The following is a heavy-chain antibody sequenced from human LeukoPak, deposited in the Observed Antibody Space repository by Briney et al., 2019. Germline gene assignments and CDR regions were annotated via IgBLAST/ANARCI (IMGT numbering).Heavy chain of an antibody. CDR2: ISGSGGGT. J-gene: IGHJ4*02. D-gene: IGHD3-22*01. CDR3: AKVGVVVTAIDY. V-gene: IGHV3-23*01. Sequence: GGSLRLSCAASGFTFSSYAMSWVRQAPGKGLEWVSAISGSGGGTYYADSVKGRFTISRDNSKNTLYLQMNSLRAEDTAVYYCAKVGVVVTAIDYWGQGTLVTVSS. CDR1: GFTFSSYA.